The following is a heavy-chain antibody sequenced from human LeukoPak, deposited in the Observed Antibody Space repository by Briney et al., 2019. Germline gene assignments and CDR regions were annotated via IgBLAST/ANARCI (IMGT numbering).Heavy chain of an antibody. CDR2: INHSGST. CDR3: ARRRGYCSSTSCYVRFDP. J-gene: IGHJ5*02. CDR1: GGSFSGYY. D-gene: IGHD2-2*01. V-gene: IGHV4-34*01. Sequence: SETLSLTCAVYGGSFSGYYWSWIRQPPGKGLEWIGEINHSGSTNYNPSLKSRVTISVDTSKNQFSLKLSSVTAADTAVYYCARRRGYCSSTSCYVRFDPWGQGTLVTVSS.